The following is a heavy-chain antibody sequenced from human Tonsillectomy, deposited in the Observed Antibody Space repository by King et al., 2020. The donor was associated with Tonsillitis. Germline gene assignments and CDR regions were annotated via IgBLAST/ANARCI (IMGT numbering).Heavy chain of an antibody. CDR2: IYSGGST. CDR1: GFTVSSNY. Sequence: VQLVESGGGLVQPGGSLRLSCAASGFTVSSNYMSWVRQAPGKGLEWVSVIYSGGSTYYADSVKGRFTISRDNSKNTLYLQMNSLRAEDTAVYYCARETHGGTPSGVAFDIWGQGTMVTVSS. J-gene: IGHJ3*02. D-gene: IGHD1-26*01. V-gene: IGHV3-66*01. CDR3: ARETHGGTPSGVAFDI.